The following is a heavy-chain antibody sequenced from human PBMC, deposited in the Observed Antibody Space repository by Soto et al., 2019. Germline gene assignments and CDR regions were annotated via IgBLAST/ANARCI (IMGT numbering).Heavy chain of an antibody. J-gene: IGHJ3*02. CDR3: ATIVVVVAATHAFDI. D-gene: IGHD2-15*01. CDR1: GFTFSSYG. Sequence: QVQLVESGGGVVQPGRSLRLSCAASGFTFSSYGMHWVRQAPGKGLEWVAVISYDGSNKYYADSVKGRFTISRDNSKNTLYLKMNSLRAEDTAVYYCATIVVVVAATHAFDIWGQGTMVTVSS. CDR2: ISYDGSNK. V-gene: IGHV3-30*03.